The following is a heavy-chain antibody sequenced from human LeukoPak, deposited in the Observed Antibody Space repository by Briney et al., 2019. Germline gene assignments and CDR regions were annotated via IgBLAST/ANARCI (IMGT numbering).Heavy chain of an antibody. D-gene: IGHD3-10*01. CDR2: INSDGSST. J-gene: IGHJ4*02. CDR3: ARVGSGNYYAY. Sequence: LSCAASGFTFSSYWMHWVRQAPGKGLVWVSRINSDGSSTDYADSVKGRFTISRDNAKNTLYLQMNSLRAEDTAVYYCARVGSGNYYAYWGQGTLVTVSS. CDR1: GFTFSSYW. V-gene: IGHV3-74*01.